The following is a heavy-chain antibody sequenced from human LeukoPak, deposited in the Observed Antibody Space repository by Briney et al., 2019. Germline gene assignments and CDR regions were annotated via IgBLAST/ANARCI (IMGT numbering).Heavy chain of an antibody. J-gene: IGHJ4*02. CDR3: AIWGSGSYSDPAFDY. D-gene: IGHD1-26*01. CDR2: FDPEDGET. Sequence: ASVKVSCKVSGYTLTESTMHWVRQAPGKGLEWMGGFDPEDGETVYAQKFQGRVTMTEDTSTDTAYMEVSSLRSEDTAVYYCAIWGSGSYSDPAFDYWGQGTLVTVSS. V-gene: IGHV1-24*01. CDR1: GYTLTEST.